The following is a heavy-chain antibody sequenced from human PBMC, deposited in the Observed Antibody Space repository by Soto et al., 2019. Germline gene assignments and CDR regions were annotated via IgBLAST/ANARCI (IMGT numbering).Heavy chain of an antibody. CDR2: IYPTDSDT. V-gene: IGHV5-51*01. CDR3: PRRRVWAPEY. Sequence: PGESLKISCKASGYNFKAYWIGWVRQRPGKGLEWMGIIYPTDSDTRYSPSFEGQVTMSADKSITTVYLQWTSLKASDTAMYYCPRRRVWAPEYWGQGTQVTVSS. J-gene: IGHJ4*02. D-gene: IGHD1-26*01. CDR1: GYNFKAYW.